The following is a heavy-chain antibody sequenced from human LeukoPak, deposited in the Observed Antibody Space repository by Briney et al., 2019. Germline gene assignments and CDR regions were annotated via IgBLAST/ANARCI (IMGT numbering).Heavy chain of an antibody. CDR3: ARGGSSWLYYYGMDV. CDR1: GFTFSSYA. CDR2: ISYDGSNK. Sequence: GRSLRLSCAASGFTFSSYAMHWVRQAPGKGLEWVAVISYDGSNKYYADSVKGRFTISRDNSKNTLYLQMNSLRAEDTAVYYCARGGSSWLYYYGMDVWGKGTTVTVSS. D-gene: IGHD6-13*01. V-gene: IGHV3-30*04. J-gene: IGHJ6*04.